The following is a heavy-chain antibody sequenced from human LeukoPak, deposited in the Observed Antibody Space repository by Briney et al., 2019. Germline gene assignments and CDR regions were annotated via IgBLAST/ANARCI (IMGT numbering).Heavy chain of an antibody. CDR1: GGSISSGDYY. CDR3: ARHEGTSGWPFDY. Sequence: SETLSLTCTVSGGSISSGDYYWGWIRQPPGKGLEWIGNIYYSGSTDCNPSLKSRVTISVDTSKNQFSLKLTPVTAADTAVYYCARHEGTSGWPFDYWGQGTLVTVSS. CDR2: IYYSGST. J-gene: IGHJ4*02. V-gene: IGHV4-39*01. D-gene: IGHD6-19*01.